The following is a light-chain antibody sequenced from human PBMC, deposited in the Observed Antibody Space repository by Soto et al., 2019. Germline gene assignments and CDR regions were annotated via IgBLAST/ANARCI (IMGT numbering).Light chain of an antibody. CDR1: ATDVGAYNY. CDR3: SSFISSTTLL. CDR2: AVT. V-gene: IGLV2-14*01. Sequence: QSALTQPASVSGSPGQSITISCTGTATDVGAYNYVSWYQQHPGRAPKLIIYAVTDRPSGVADRFSGSKSGDTASLTISGLQAEDEAHYYCSSFISSTTLLFGGGTKLTVL. J-gene: IGLJ2*01.